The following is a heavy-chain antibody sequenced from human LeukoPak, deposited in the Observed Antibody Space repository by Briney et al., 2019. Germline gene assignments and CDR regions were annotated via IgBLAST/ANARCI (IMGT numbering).Heavy chain of an antibody. Sequence: GGSLRLSCAASGVTVSSNYMSWVRQAPGKGLEWVSVIYSGGSTYYADSVKGRFTISRDNSKNTLYLQMNSLRAEDTAVYYCAREGARNWFDPWGQGTLVTVSS. J-gene: IGHJ5*02. CDR3: AREGARNWFDP. CDR1: GVTVSSNY. CDR2: IYSGGST. D-gene: IGHD1-26*01. V-gene: IGHV3-53*01.